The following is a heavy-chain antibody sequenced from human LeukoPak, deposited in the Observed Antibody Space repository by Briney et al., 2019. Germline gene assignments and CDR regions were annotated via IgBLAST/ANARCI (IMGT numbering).Heavy chain of an antibody. J-gene: IGHJ6*02. Sequence: PSETLSLTCTVSGGSISSYYWSWIRQPPGKGLEWIGYIYYSGSTNYNPSLKNRVTISVDTSKNQFSLKLSSVTAADTAVYYCARHQWALQQRQSYYYGMDVWGQGTTVTVSS. V-gene: IGHV4-59*01. CDR1: GGSISSYY. CDR2: IYYSGST. D-gene: IGHD6-25*01. CDR3: ARHQWALQQRQSYYYGMDV.